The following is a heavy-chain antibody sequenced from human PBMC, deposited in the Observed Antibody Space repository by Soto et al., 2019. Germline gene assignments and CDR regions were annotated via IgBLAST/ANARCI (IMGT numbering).Heavy chain of an antibody. J-gene: IGHJ6*02. CDR2: INPKSGGT. Sequence: ASVKVSCKASRYTFTDYHIYWVRQAPGQGLEWLGRINPKSGGTSTAQKFQGWVTMTTDTSISTASMELTRLTSDDTAIYYCARGDSTDCSNGVCSFFYNHDMDVWGQGTTVTVSS. V-gene: IGHV1-2*04. CDR1: RYTFTDYH. CDR3: ARGDSTDCSNGVCSFFYNHDMDV. D-gene: IGHD2-8*01.